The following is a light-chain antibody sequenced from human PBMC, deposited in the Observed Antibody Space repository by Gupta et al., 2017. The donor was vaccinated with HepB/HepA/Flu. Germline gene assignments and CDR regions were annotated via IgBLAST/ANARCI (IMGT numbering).Light chain of an antibody. V-gene: IGLV3-10*01. Sequence: SYELTQPPSVSVSPGQTTRITCSGDALQKKNAYWYQKKSGQAPVLVIYEDTKRPSGIPEKFSGSTSGTMATLTISGAQVQDEADYYCYSSDSSGYHRVFGGGTKLTVL. CDR1: ALQKKN. J-gene: IGLJ3*02. CDR3: YSSDSSGYHRV. CDR2: EDT.